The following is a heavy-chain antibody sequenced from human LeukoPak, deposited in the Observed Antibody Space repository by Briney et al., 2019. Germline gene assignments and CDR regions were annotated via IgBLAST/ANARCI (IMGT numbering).Heavy chain of an antibody. Sequence: PGGSLRLSCAASGFTFSSYAMSWVRQAPGKGLEWVSAISGSGGSTYYADSVKGRFTISRDNSKNTLYLQMNSLRAEDTAIYYCAKGIRITIFGVVMPNFDYWGQGTLVTVSS. V-gene: IGHV3-23*01. CDR1: GFTFSSYA. J-gene: IGHJ4*02. D-gene: IGHD3-3*01. CDR3: AKGIRITIFGVVMPNFDY. CDR2: ISGSGGST.